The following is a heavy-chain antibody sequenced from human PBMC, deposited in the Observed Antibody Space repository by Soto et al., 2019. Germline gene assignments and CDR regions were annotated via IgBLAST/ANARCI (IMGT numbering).Heavy chain of an antibody. CDR3: ARVLGYCTGGNCYPGY. CDR1: GGSISSGGYY. Sequence: SETLSLTCTVSGGSISSGGYYWSWIRQHPGKGLEWIGFIYYSGYTYYNPSLKSRVSISVDTSKNQFSLKLSSVTAADTAVYYCARVLGYCTGGNCYPGYWGQGTLVTVSS. CDR2: IYYSGYT. V-gene: IGHV4-31*03. J-gene: IGHJ4*02. D-gene: IGHD2-15*01.